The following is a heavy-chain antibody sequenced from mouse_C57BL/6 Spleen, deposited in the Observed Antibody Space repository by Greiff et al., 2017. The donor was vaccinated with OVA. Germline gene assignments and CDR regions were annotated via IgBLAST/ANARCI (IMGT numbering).Heavy chain of an antibody. CDR1: GYTFTSYW. Sequence: QVQLQQPGAELVKPGASVKLSCKASGYTFTSYWMQWVKQRPGQGLEWIGEIDPSDSYTNYNQKFKGKATLTVDTSSSTAYMQLSSLTSEDSAVYYCARGPDYWGKGTTLTVSS. CDR2: IDPSDSYT. J-gene: IGHJ2*01. CDR3: ARGPDY. V-gene: IGHV1-50*01.